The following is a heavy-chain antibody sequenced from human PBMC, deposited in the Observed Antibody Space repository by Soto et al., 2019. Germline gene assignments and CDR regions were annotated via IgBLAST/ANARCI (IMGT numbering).Heavy chain of an antibody. D-gene: IGHD3-9*01. CDR2: IIPIFGTA. J-gene: IGHJ6*02. V-gene: IGHV1-69*01. Sequence: QVQLVQSGAEVKKPGSSVKVSCKASGGTFSSYAISWVRQAPGQGLEWMGGIIPIFGTANYAQKFQGRVTITADESTSTAYMELSSLRSEDTAVYYSARESRHVLRYFEGYGMDVWGQGTTVTVSS. CDR1: GGTFSSYA. CDR3: ARESRHVLRYFEGYGMDV.